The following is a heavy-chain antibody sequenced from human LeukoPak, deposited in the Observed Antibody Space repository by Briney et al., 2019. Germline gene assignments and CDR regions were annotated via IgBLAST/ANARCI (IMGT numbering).Heavy chain of an antibody. J-gene: IGHJ4*02. CDR2: INHSGST. CDR1: GGSFSGYY. D-gene: IGHD5-24*01. CDR3: ARDSRWLQLWYFDY. V-gene: IGHV4-34*01. Sequence: SETLSLTCAVYGGSFSGYYWSWIRQPPGKGLEWIGEINHSGSTNYNPSLKSRATISVDTSKNQFSLKLSSVTAADTAVYYCARDSRWLQLWYFDYWGQGTLVTVSS.